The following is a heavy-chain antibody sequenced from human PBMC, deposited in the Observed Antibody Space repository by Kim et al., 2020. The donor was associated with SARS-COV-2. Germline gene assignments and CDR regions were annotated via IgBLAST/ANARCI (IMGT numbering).Heavy chain of an antibody. CDR1: GFTFSSYA. V-gene: IGHV3-30*04. Sequence: GGSLRLSCAASGFTFSSYAMHWVRQAPGKGLEWVAVISYDGSNKYYADSVKGRFTISRDNSKNTLYLQMNSLRAEDTAVYYCARPHSGSYLSWFDHWGQGTLVTVSS. CDR3: ARPHSGSYLSWFDH. D-gene: IGHD1-26*01. CDR2: ISYDGSNK. J-gene: IGHJ5*02.